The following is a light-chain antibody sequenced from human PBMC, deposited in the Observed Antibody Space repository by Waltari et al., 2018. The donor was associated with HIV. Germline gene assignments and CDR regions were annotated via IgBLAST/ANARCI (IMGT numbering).Light chain of an antibody. CDR1: QSISSS. CDR2: YAS. J-gene: IGKJ2*01. CDR3: QQRSNRPPKYT. Sequence: EIVLAQSPGTLSLSPGERATLSCRASQSISSSLAWYQQKPGRAPRLLIYYASNRATCIPARFSGSGSGTDFTLTISSLEPEDFAVYYCQQRSNRPPKYTFGQGTKLEIK. V-gene: IGKV3-11*01.